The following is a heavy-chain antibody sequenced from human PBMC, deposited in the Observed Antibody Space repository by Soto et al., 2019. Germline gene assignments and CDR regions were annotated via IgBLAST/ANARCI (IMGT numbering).Heavy chain of an antibody. CDR2: ISYTGST. V-gene: IGHV4-59*01. D-gene: IGHD1-26*01. CDR1: GGSINNYY. J-gene: IGHJ4*02. CDR3: ARYSGTYYVY. Sequence: SETLSLTCTVSGGSINNYYWSWIRQPPGKGLEWIGFISYTGSTSCSPSLKSRVTISVDTSKNQFSLKLNSVTAADTAVYYCARYSGTYYVYWGQGTLVTVSS.